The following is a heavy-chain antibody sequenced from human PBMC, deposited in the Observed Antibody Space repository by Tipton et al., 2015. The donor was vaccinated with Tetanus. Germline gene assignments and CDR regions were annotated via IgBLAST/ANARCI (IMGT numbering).Heavy chain of an antibody. D-gene: IGHD3-16*01. CDR3: AKEIRPNDS. Sequence: SLRLSCAASGFTFRNYWMHWVRQAPGKGLVWVSRINGEASDTGYADSVKGRFTISRDNAKNTVYLQMHSLRVEDTAVYYCAKEIRPNDSWGQGTLVTVSS. V-gene: IGHV3-74*01. CDR2: INGEASDT. CDR1: GFTFRNYW. J-gene: IGHJ4*02.